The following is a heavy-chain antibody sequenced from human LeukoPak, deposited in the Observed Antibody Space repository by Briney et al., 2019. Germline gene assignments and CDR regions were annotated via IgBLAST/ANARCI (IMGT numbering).Heavy chain of an antibody. CDR3: ARSLAVTTIDY. J-gene: IGHJ4*02. CDR1: GFTFSSYW. V-gene: IGHV3-74*01. CDR2: IASDGSST. D-gene: IGHD4-11*01. Sequence: GGSLRLSCAASGFTFSSYWMNWVRQAPGKGLVWVSRIASDGSSTTYADSVKGRFSISRDNAKNTLDLQMTGLRAEDTAVYYCARSLAVTTIDYWGQGTLVTVSS.